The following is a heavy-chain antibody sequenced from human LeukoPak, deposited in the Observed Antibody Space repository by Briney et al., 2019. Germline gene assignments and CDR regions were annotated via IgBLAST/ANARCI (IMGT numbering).Heavy chain of an antibody. J-gene: IGHJ3*02. CDR2: IYYSGST. CDR1: GGSISSYY. Sequence: SETLSLTCTVSGGSISSYYWSWIRQPPGKGLEWIGYIYYSGSTNYNPSLKSRITISVDTSKNQFSLKLSSVTAADTAVYYCARSPGGWTVATPDAFDIWGQGTMVTVSS. V-gene: IGHV4-59*01. CDR3: ARSPGGWTVATPDAFDI. D-gene: IGHD4-23*01.